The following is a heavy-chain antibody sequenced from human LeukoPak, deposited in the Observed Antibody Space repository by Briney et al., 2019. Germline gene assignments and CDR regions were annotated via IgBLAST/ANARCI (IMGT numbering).Heavy chain of an antibody. CDR3: ARGDYYYYGMDV. CDR2: IYYSGST. CDR1: GGSISSHY. J-gene: IGHJ6*02. V-gene: IGHV4-59*08. Sequence: PSETLSLTCTVSGGSISSHYWSWIRQPPGKGLEWIGYIYYSGSTNYNPSLKSRVTISVDTSKNQFSLKLSSVTAADTAVYYCARGDYYYYGMDVWGQGTTVTVSS.